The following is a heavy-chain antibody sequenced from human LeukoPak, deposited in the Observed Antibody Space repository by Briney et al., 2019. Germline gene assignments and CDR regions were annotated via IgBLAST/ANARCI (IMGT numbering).Heavy chain of an antibody. CDR1: GGSISSGSYY. V-gene: IGHV4-61*02. CDR2: IYTSGST. CDR3: ARGATPRSSIAARYYYYFGY. J-gene: IGHJ4*02. D-gene: IGHD6-6*01. Sequence: SQTLSLTCTVSGGSISSGSYYWSWIRQPAGTGLEWIGRIYTSGSTNYNPSLKSRVTISVDTSKNQFSLKLSSVTAADTAVYYCARGATPRSSIAARYYYYFGYWGQGTLVTVSS.